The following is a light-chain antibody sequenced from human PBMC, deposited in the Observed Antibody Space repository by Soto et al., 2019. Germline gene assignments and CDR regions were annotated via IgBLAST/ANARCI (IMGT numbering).Light chain of an antibody. CDR1: SSDVGGYKY. J-gene: IGLJ3*02. CDR2: DVS. V-gene: IGLV2-11*01. CDR3: CSYAGSYTWV. Sequence: QSALTQPRSVSGSPGQSVTISCTGTSSDVGGYKYVSWYQQHPGKAPKLMIYDVSKRPSGVPDRFSGSKSGNTASLIISGLQAEDEADYYCCSYAGSYTWVFGGGTKLTVL.